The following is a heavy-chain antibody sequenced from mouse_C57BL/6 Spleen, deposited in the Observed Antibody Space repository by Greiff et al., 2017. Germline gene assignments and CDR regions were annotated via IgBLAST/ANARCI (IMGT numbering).Heavy chain of an antibody. J-gene: IGHJ3*01. Sequence: QVQLQQPGAELVKPGASVKMSCKASGYTFTSYWIPWVKQRPGQGLEWIGDIYPGSGSTNYNEKFKSKATLTVDTSSSTAYMQLSSLTSEDSAVYYSARDYGSRGWFAYWGQGTLVTVSA. CDR2: IYPGSGST. D-gene: IGHD1-1*01. CDR1: GYTFTSYW. V-gene: IGHV1-55*01. CDR3: ARDYGSRGWFAY.